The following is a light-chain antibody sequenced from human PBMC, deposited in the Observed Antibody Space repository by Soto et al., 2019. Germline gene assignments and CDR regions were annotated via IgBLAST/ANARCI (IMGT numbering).Light chain of an antibody. CDR2: EAS. CDR3: HQTYSPPDT. V-gene: IGKV1-39*01. CDR1: QSIDTH. J-gene: IGKJ1*01. Sequence: DIRMTQSPSSLSASVGDRVTITCRASQSIDTHLNWYQQHPGKAPNALIYEASNLQSGVPSRFSGSGSGTDVTLTISGLQPDDSATYYCHQTYSPPDTFGQGTKVEIK.